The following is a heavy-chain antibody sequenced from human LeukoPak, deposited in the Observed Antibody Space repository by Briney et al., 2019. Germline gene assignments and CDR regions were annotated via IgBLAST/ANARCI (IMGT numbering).Heavy chain of an antibody. CDR1: GFTFSTYG. J-gene: IGHJ4*02. D-gene: IGHD5-12*01. CDR2: ISNDGSNK. Sequence: QPGGSLRLSCAASGFTFSTYGMHWVRQAPGKGLEWVAVISNDGSNKYYADSVKGRFIISRDNSKNTLDLQMNSLRGEDTAVYYCARDPYSGYDTTPDYWGKGTLVTVSS. CDR3: ARDPYSGYDTTPDY. V-gene: IGHV3-30*03.